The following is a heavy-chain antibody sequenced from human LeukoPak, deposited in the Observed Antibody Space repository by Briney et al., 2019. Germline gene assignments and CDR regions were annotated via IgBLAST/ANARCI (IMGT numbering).Heavy chain of an antibody. V-gene: IGHV3-74*01. Sequence: RSLTPTSPAFASLLASYWAEWVRPVAGGGLVWVSRTISVGSKTNYTDSVKGRFTIYRDNAKNTLYLEMNSLRAEDTAVYYCARGVNDFWNWGQGTLVTVSS. CDR2: TISVGSKT. CDR1: ASLLASYW. CDR3: ARGVNDFWN. D-gene: IGHD3-3*01. J-gene: IGHJ4*02.